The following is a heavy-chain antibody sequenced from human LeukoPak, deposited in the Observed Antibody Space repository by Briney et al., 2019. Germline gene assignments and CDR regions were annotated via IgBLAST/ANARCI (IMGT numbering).Heavy chain of an antibody. CDR1: GFIFDDYD. Sequence: PGGSLRLSCAAAGFIFDDYDISWVRQAPGKGLEWVSHINWNGNTIGYADSVKGRFTISRDTSKNTLYLQMGSLTPEDTAVYYCAKDLIRDVWFGESWGQGTLVTVSS. CDR2: INWNGNTI. J-gene: IGHJ5*02. V-gene: IGHV3-20*04. D-gene: IGHD3-10*01. CDR3: AKDLIRDVWFGES.